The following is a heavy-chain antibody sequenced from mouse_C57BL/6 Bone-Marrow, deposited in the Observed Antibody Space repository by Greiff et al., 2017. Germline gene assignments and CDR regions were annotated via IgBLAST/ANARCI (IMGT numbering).Heavy chain of an antibody. V-gene: IGHV1-69*01. J-gene: IGHJ4*01. CDR3: ARRWEMDY. CDR1: GYTFTRYW. Sequence: QVQLQQPGAELVMPGASVKLSCKASGYTFTRYWMHWVKQRPGQGLEWIGEIDPSDSYTNYNQKFKGKSTLTVDKSSRTAYMQLSSLTSEDSAVYYCARRWEMDYWGQGTSVTVSS. CDR2: IDPSDSYT. D-gene: IGHD1-1*02.